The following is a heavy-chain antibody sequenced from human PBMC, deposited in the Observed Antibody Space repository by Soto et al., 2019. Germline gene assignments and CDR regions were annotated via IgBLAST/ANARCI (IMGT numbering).Heavy chain of an antibody. Sequence: EVQLVESGGGLVKPGGSLRLSCAASGITFSNAWMSWVRQAPGKGLEWVGRIKSETDGGTTDYAAPVKGRFTISRDDSKNTLYLQMNSLRAEDTAVYYCAKGWWFDPWGQGTLVTVSS. V-gene: IGHV3-15*01. CDR3: AKGWWFDP. CDR2: IKSETDGGTT. CDR1: GITFSNAW. J-gene: IGHJ5*02.